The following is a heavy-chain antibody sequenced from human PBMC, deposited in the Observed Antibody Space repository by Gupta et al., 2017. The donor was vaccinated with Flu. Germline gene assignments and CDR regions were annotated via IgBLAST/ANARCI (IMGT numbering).Heavy chain of an antibody. CDR3: AKDRSGNPAIDY. V-gene: IGHV3-23*01. J-gene: IGHJ4*02. D-gene: IGHD6-13*01. CDR1: RLTFSDYA. CDR2: VGAGGDRT. Sequence: EVQLLESGGGLVQPGGSLRLSCAASRLTFSDYAMNWVRQAPGKGLEWVSTVGAGGDRTYYADSVMGRFTISRDNSKNTLYLQMNSLRGDDTAVYYCAKDRSGNPAIDYWGQGTLVTVSA.